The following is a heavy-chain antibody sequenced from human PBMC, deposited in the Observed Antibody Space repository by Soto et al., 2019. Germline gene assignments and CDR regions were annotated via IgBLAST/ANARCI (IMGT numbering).Heavy chain of an antibody. J-gene: IGHJ4*02. CDR2: INHSGST. CDR3: VRGSAGYYDILTGYYDRYFDY. CDR1: FASITSYY. Sequence: SETPSLTFTVSFASITSYYWRWIPQPPWQGLEWIGEINHSGSTNYNPSLKSRVTILVDTSKNQFSLKLSSVTAADTAVYYCVRGSAGYYDILTGYYDRYFDYWGQGTPVT. D-gene: IGHD3-9*01. V-gene: IGHV4-34*01.